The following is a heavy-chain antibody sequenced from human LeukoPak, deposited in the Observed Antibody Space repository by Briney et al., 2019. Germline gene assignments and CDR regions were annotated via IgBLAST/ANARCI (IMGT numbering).Heavy chain of an antibody. V-gene: IGHV1-69*13. J-gene: IGHJ6*02. CDR1: GSTFSSYA. D-gene: IGHD3-22*01. CDR2: NIPIFGTA. CDR3: ARDSAITTAAVPWAMDV. Sequence: ASVKFSCKASGSTFSSYAISWVRKSPGQGLEWMGGNIPIFGTANYAQKFQGRVTITADESTSTAYMELSSLRSEDTAVYYCARDSAITTAAVPWAMDVWGQGTTVTVSS.